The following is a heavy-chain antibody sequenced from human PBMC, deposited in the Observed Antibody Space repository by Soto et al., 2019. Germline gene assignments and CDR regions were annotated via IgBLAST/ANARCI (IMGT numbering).Heavy chain of an antibody. J-gene: IGHJ5*01. CDR3: VKGKYRSSGLLDWFDP. Sequence: PWGSLRLSCSGSRITFSSYAMHLVRQAPWKGLEYASAISSNGGSTYYADSVKGRFTISRDNSKKTLYLKMTSLRVEDTAVYYCVKGKYRSSGLLDWFDPWGQGTVVTVSS. CDR1: RITFSSYA. V-gene: IGHV3-64D*06. D-gene: IGHD3-10*01. CDR2: ISSNGGST.